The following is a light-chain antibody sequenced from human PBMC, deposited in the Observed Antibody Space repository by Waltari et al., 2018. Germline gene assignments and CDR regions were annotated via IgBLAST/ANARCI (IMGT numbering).Light chain of an antibody. V-gene: IGLV3-27*01. Sequence: RWFQQKPGQAPLVVIYEDSERPSGIPERFSGSSSGTTVTLTVSGAQVDDEADYYCYSAADNSLVFGGGTKLTVL. CDR3: YSAADNSLV. CDR2: EDS. J-gene: IGLJ2*01.